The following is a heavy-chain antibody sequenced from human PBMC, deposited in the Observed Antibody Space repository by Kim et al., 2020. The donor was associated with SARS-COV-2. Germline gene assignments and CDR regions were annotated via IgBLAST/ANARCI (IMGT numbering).Heavy chain of an antibody. CDR3: TRKLLRFLEWVVPTDYYG. CDR2: ISWSGGYI. Sequence: GGSLRLSCAASEFSFSNFSMGWVRQAPGEGLEWVSSISWSGGYIYYADSVKGRFTISRDNAKNSLYLQMNSLRAEDTAVYYCTRKLLRFLEWVVPTDYYG. CDR1: EFSFSNFS. V-gene: IGHV3-21*04. J-gene: IGHJ6*01. D-gene: IGHD3-3*01.